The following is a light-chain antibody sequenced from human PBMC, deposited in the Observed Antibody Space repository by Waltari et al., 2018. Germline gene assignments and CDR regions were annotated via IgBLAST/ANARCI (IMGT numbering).Light chain of an antibody. J-gene: IGLJ3*02. V-gene: IGLV2-11*01. CDR3: CSYAGNYSWV. Sequence: QSALTQPRSVSGSPGPSVTIPCTGPSSEVGGYNYVSWCQQHPCKDPKLMIYDVSQRPSGVPDRFSGSKSGNTASLTISGLQAEDEADYYCCSYAGNYSWVFGGGTKLTVL. CDR2: DVS. CDR1: SSEVGGYNY.